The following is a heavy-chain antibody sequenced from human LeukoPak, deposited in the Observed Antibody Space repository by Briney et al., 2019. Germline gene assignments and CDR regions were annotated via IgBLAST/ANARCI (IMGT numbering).Heavy chain of an antibody. D-gene: IGHD3-22*01. CDR2: INRDGGVT. J-gene: IGHJ4*02. V-gene: IGHV3-43*01. CDR1: GFTFDDYT. Sequence: GGSPRLSCVASGFTFDDYTMHWVRQAPGKGLEWVSLINRDGGVTKYGGSVKGRFAISRDNNKNSLSLQMNSLRPEDTAVYYCTKADDSSGYLPAQWGQGTLVTVSS. CDR3: TKADDSSGYLPAQ.